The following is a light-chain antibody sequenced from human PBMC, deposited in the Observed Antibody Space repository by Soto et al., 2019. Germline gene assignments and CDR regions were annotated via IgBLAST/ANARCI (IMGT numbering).Light chain of an antibody. J-gene: IGKJ1*01. CDR1: QSVSSSY. V-gene: IGKV3D-7*01. CDR3: QQDYNLPPKT. CDR2: CXX. Sequence: PGERVTRSFRSSQSVSSSYLTLYHQKPGQAPRLLIYCXXTRATSIXXRVSFSVSGTXFTLTXISLQPEDFAVYYCQQDYNLPPKTLGQGTQV.